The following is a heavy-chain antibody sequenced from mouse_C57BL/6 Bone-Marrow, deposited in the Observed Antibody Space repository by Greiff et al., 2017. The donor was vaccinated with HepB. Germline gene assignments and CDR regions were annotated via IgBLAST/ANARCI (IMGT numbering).Heavy chain of an antibody. V-gene: IGHV1-55*01. CDR1: GYTFTSYW. CDR3: ARGGEKNYGNYVSMFAY. Sequence: QVQLQQPGAELVKPGASVKMSCKASGYTFTSYWITWVKQRPGQGLEWIGDIYPGSGSTNYNEKFKSKATLTVDTSSSTAYMQLSSLTSEDSAVYYCARGGEKNYGNYVSMFAYWGQGTLVTVSA. J-gene: IGHJ3*01. D-gene: IGHD2-1*01. CDR2: IYPGSGST.